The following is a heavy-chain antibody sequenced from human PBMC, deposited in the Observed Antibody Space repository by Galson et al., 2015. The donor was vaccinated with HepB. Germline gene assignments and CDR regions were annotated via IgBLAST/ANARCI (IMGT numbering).Heavy chain of an antibody. V-gene: IGHV3-23*01. J-gene: IGHJ4*02. CDR3: AKDYAIFGVGLNFDY. CDR1: GFTFSSYA. Sequence: SLRLSCAASGFTFSSYAMSWVRQAPGKGLEWVSAISGSGGSTYYADSVKGRFTISRDNSKNTLYLQMNSLRAEDTAVYYCAKDYAIFGVGLNFDYWGQGTLVTVSS. D-gene: IGHD3-3*01. CDR2: ISGSGGST.